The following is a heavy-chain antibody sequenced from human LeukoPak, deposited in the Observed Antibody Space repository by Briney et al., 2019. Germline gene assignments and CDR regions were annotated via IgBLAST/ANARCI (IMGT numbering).Heavy chain of an antibody. J-gene: IGHJ6*03. CDR2: IIPIFGTA. V-gene: IGHV1-69*05. CDR1: GGTFSSYA. D-gene: IGHD3-3*01. CDR3: ARSPTIFGVVILPNYYYYYMDV. Sequence: SVKVSCKASGGTFSSYAISWVRQAPGQGLEWMGGIIPIFGTANYAQKFQGRVTITTDESTSAAYMELSSLRSEDTAVYYCARSPTIFGVVILPNYYYYYMDVWGKGTTVTVSS.